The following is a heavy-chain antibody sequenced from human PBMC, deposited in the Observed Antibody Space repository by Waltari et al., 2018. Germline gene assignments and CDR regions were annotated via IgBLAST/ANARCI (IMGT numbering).Heavy chain of an antibody. CDR1: GFTFSSYA. J-gene: IGHJ2*01. D-gene: IGHD5-12*01. CDR3: AKDLGGFSGSHWYFDL. CDR2: IRGSDGRT. V-gene: IGHV3-23*04. Sequence: EVQLVESGGGLVQPGGSLRLSCAASGFTFSSYAMSWVRQAPGGGLEWVSSIRGSDGRTNDADSAKGRFTISRDNVKNTLFLQMNSLRADDAAVYYCAKDLGGFSGSHWYFDLWGRGTLVTVSS.